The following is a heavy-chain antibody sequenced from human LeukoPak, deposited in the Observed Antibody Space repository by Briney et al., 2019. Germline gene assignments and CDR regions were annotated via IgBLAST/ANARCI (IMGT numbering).Heavy chain of an antibody. CDR1: GGSISSYY. D-gene: IGHD3-10*01. J-gene: IGHJ4*02. Sequence: PSETLSLTCTVSGGSISSYYWSWLRQPAGKGLEWIGRIYTSGSTNYNPSLKSRVTMSVDTSKNQFSLKLSSVTAADTAVYYCARGLVYYGSGPESYFDYWGQGTLVTVSS. CDR2: IYTSGST. CDR3: ARGLVYYGSGPESYFDY. V-gene: IGHV4-4*07.